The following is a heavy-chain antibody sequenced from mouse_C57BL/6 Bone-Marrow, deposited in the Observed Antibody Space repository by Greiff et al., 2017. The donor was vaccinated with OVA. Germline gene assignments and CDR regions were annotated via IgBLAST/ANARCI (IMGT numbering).Heavy chain of an antibody. D-gene: IGHD1-1*01. CDR2: ISYDGSN. V-gene: IGHV3-6*01. Sequence: EVKLEESGPGLVKPSQSLSLTCSVTGYSITSGYYWNWIRQFPGNKLEWMGYISYDGSNNYNPSLKNRISITRDTSKNQFFLKLNSVTTEDTATYYCASGHYCGSSWNWYFDVWGTGTTVTVSS. J-gene: IGHJ1*03. CDR3: ASGHYCGSSWNWYFDV. CDR1: GYSITSGYY.